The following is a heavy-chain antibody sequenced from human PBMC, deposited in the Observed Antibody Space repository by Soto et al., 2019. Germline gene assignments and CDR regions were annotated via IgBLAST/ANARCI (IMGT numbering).Heavy chain of an antibody. CDR3: ASGVPRYDFWSGYYFDY. V-gene: IGHV4-38-2*02. CDR2: IYHSGST. Sequence: SETLSLTCTVSGYSISSGYYWGWIRQPPGKGLEWIGSIYHSGSTYYNPSLKSRVTISVDTSKNQFSLKLSSVTAADTAVYYCASGVPRYDFWSGYYFDYWDQGTLVTVSS. J-gene: IGHJ4*02. CDR1: GYSISSGYY. D-gene: IGHD3-3*01.